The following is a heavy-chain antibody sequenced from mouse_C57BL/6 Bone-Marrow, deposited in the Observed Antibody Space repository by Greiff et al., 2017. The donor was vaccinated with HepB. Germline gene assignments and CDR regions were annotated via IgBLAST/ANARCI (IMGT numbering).Heavy chain of an antibody. CDR2: INFDGSST. J-gene: IGHJ2*01. V-gene: IGHV5-16*01. Sequence: EVKLMESEAGLVQPGSSMKLSCTASGFTFSDYYMAWVRQVPDKGLEWVANINFDGSSTYYLDSFKSRFIISGDKSKNILYLQMSSLKSEDTSTYYWARGWYFDYWGQGTTLTVSS. CDR3: ARGWYFDY. CDR1: GFTFSDYY.